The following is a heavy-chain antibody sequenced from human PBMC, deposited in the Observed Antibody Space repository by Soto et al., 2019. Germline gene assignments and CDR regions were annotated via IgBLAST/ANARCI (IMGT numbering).Heavy chain of an antibody. D-gene: IGHD4-17*01. V-gene: IGHV1-2*04. CDR2: INPNSGGT. CDR3: ARGGRHLYGDPGNYYYYYMDV. CDR1: GYTFTGYY. Sequence: ASVKVSCKASGYTFTGYYMHWVRQAPGQGLEWMGWINPNSGGTNYAQKFQGWVTMTRDTSISTAYMELSRLRSDDTAVYYCARGGRHLYGDPGNYYYYYMDVWGKGTTVTVSS. J-gene: IGHJ6*03.